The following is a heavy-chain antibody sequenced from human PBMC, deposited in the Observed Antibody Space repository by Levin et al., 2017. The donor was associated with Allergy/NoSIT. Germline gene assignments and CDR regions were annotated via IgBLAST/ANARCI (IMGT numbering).Heavy chain of an antibody. J-gene: IGHJ6*02. Sequence: SCAVYGGSFSGYYWSWIRQPPGKGLEWIGEINHSGSTNYNPSLKSRVTISVDTSKNQFSLKLSSVTAADTAVYYCARVVSSGGMDVWGQGTTVTVSS. CDR3: ARVVSSGGMDV. D-gene: IGHD3-10*01. CDR1: GGSFSGYY. V-gene: IGHV4-34*01. CDR2: INHSGST.